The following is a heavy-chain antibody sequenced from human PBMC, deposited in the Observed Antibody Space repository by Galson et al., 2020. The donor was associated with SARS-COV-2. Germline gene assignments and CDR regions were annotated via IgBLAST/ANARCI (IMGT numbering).Heavy chain of an antibody. CDR2: ISSSSSYI. D-gene: IGHD3-9*01. J-gene: IGHJ4*02. CDR3: ARQEAIFDY. V-gene: IGHV3-21*01. Sequence: GGSLRLYCAASGFTFSSYSMSWVRQAPGKGLEWVSSISSSSSYIYYADSVKGRFTISRDNAKNSLYLQMNSLRAEDTAVYYCARQEAIFDYWGQGTLVTVSS. CDR1: GFTFSSYS.